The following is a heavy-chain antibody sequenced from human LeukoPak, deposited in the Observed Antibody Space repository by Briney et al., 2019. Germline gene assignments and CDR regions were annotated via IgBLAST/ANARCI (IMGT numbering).Heavy chain of an antibody. CDR2: ISGSGGST. Sequence: PGGSLRLSCTASGFTFSDHAMHWVRQAPGKGLEWVSAISGSGGSTYYADSVKGRFTISRDNSKNTLYLQMNSLRAEDTAVYYCAKQYGSPDYVWGSYRYTAVYYFDYWGQGTLVTVSS. V-gene: IGHV3-23*01. D-gene: IGHD3-16*02. CDR1: GFTFSDHA. J-gene: IGHJ4*02. CDR3: AKQYGSPDYVWGSYRYTAVYYFDY.